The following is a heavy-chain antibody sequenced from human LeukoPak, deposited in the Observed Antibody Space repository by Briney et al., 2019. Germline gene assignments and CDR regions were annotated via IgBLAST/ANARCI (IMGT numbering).Heavy chain of an antibody. CDR1: GFTFSSYD. CDR3: AREKVGEGYSYGYDYYYYGMDV. V-gene: IGHV3-33*01. Sequence: GGSLRLSCAASGFTFSSYDMHWVRQAPGRGLEWVAVIWYDGSNKYYADSVKGRFTISRDNSKNTLYLQMNSLRAEDTAVYYCAREKVGEGYSYGYDYYYYGMDVWGQGTTVTVSS. D-gene: IGHD5-18*01. CDR2: IWYDGSNK. J-gene: IGHJ6*02.